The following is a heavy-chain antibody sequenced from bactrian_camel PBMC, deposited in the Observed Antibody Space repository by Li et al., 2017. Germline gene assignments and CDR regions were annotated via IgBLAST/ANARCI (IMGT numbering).Heavy chain of an antibody. J-gene: IGHJ4*01. CDR2: ISEYGHRT. CDR3: ATGDEYSDSWPGFGH. Sequence: VQLVESGGGSVQAGGSLRLSCVISGYGGDCLGWFRQASGQDREGVATISEYGHRTYYADSVKGRFTTSSDNAEGTVYLQMNSLKSEDTALYYCATGDEYSDSWPGFGHWGQGTQVTVS. CDR1: GYGGDC. V-gene: IGHV3S66*01. D-gene: IGHD6*01.